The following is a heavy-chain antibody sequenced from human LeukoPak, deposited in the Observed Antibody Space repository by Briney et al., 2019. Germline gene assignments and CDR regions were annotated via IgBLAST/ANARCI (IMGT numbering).Heavy chain of an antibody. CDR1: GYSFTKYV. CDR3: ARDDCGDTCYPGGY. V-gene: IGHV1-3*01. D-gene: IGHD2-21*01. J-gene: IGHJ4*02. Sequence: ASVKVSCKASGYSFTKYVVHWVRQAPGQRPEWMGWINAGNGDTKYSQNFQDRVTITRDTSANTAYMELSSLTSEDTALYYCARDDCGDTCYPGGYWGQGTLVTVSS. CDR2: INAGNGDT.